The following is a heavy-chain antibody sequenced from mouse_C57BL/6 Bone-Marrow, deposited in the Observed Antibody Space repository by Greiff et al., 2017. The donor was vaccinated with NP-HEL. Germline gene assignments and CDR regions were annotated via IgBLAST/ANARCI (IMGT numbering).Heavy chain of an antibody. CDR2: ISSGGSYT. D-gene: IGHD2-3*01. J-gene: IGHJ1*03. CDR3: ARLIYDGPTDYFDV. CDR1: GFTFSSYG. V-gene: IGHV5-6*01. Sequence: EVKLVESGGDLVKPGGSLKLSCAASGFTFSSYGMSWVRQTPDKRLEWVATISSGGSYTYYPDSVKGRFTISRDNAKNALYLQMSSLKSEDTAMYYCARLIYDGPTDYFDVWGTGTTVTVSS.